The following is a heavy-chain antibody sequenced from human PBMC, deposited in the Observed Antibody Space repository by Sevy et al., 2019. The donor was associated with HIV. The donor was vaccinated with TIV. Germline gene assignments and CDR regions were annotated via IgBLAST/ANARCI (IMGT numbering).Heavy chain of an antibody. CDR2: ISYDGSNK. J-gene: IGHJ6*02. CDR1: GFTFSSYA. V-gene: IGHV3-30-3*01. D-gene: IGHD2-15*01. CDR3: AREHVVVVAATVRHYYYGMDV. Sequence: GGSLRLSCAASGFTFSSYAMHWVRQAPGKGLEWVAVISYDGSNKYYADSVKGRFTISRDNSKNTLYLQMNSLRAEDTAVYSCAREHVVVVAATVRHYYYGMDVWGQGTWVTVSS.